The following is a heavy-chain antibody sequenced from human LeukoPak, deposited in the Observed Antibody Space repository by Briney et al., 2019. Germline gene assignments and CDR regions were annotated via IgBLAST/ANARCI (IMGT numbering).Heavy chain of an antibody. D-gene: IGHD3-22*01. CDR1: GFTFSSYG. CDR2: IWYDGSNK. Sequence: GGSLRLSCAASGFTFSSYGMHWVRQAPGKGLEWVAVIWYDGSNKYYADSVKGRFTISRDNSKNTLYLQMNSLRAEDTAVYYCARDYYYDSSGYLDYWGQGTLVTVSS. J-gene: IGHJ4*02. V-gene: IGHV3-33*01. CDR3: ARDYYYDSSGYLDY.